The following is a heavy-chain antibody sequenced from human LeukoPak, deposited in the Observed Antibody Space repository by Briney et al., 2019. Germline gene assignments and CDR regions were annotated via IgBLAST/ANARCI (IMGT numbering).Heavy chain of an antibody. V-gene: IGHV3-7*01. D-gene: IGHD2-2*01. CDR2: IKQDGSEK. CDR3: ARGDQGNYYYGMDV. J-gene: IGHJ6*02. CDR1: GFTFSSYW. Sequence: GGSLRLSCAASGFTFSSYWMSWVRQAPGKGLEWVANIKQDGSEKYYVDSVKGRFTISRDNANNSLYLQMNSLRAEDTAVYYCARGDQGNYYYGMDVWGQGTTVTVSS.